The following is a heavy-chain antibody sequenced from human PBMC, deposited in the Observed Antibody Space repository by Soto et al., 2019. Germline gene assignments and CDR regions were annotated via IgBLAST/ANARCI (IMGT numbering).Heavy chain of an antibody. CDR3: ARHSGPYASSWLAA. J-gene: IGHJ5*02. CDR1: VVSISSSSFY. V-gene: IGHV4-39*01. CDR2: IYYSGST. D-gene: IGHD2-2*01. Sequence: PXETLSLTCAFSVVSISSSSFYCGWIRQPPWKGLEWIGSIYYSGSTYYNPSLKSRVTVSINTSKNQFFLELSSVTAADTAVYFCARHSGPYASSWLAAGGPGTLVPAPQ.